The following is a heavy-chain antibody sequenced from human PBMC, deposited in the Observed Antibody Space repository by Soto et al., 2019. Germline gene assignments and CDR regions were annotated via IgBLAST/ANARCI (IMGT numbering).Heavy chain of an antibody. Sequence: GLDLEWLALIYWNDDKRYSPSLKSRLTITKDTSKNQVVLTMTNMDPVDTATYYCAHSMILETAFDYWGQGTLVTVSS. CDR3: AHSMILETAFDY. J-gene: IGHJ4*02. V-gene: IGHV2-5*01. D-gene: IGHD3-3*01. CDR2: IYWNDDK.